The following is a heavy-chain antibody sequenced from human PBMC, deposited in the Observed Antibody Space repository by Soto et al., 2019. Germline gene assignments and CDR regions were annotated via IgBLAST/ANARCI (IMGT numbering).Heavy chain of an antibody. V-gene: IGHV1-8*02. CDR1: GYTFINFD. D-gene: IGHD6-13*01. J-gene: IGHJ5*02. CDR2: MNPGSGKT. Sequence: ASVKVSCKASGYTFINFDISWVRQAAGQGLEWLGWMNPGSGKTGYASKFQGRVAMTGDASTGTSHLELSSLTSDDTAVYYCARMASAGTLNWFDPWGQGTLVTVSS. CDR3: ARMASAGTLNWFDP.